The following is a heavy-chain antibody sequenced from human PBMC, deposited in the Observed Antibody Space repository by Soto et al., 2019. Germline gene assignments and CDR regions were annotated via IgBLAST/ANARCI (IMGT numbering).Heavy chain of an antibody. CDR1: GFPFSSYG. Sequence: GGSLRLSCAASGFPFSSYGMHWVRQAPGKGLEWVGVIWYDGSNKDYADSVKGRFTISRDNSKNTLYLQMNSLRADDTAVYYCASSINWGQGTLVTVSS. V-gene: IGHV3-33*01. CDR2: IWYDGSNK. CDR3: ASSIN. J-gene: IGHJ4*02.